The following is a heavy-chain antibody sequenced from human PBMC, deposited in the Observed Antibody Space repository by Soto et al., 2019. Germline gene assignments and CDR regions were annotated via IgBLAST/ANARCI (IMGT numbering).Heavy chain of an antibody. Sequence: GGSLRLSCAASGFTFSSYAMSWVRQAPGKGLEWVSAISGSGGSTYYADSVKGRFTISRDNSKNTLYLQMNSLRAEDTAVYYCAKIVLGYSSSSRLWFDPWGQGTLVTVSS. D-gene: IGHD6-6*01. CDR1: GFTFSSYA. J-gene: IGHJ5*02. CDR3: AKIVLGYSSSSRLWFDP. CDR2: ISGSGGST. V-gene: IGHV3-23*01.